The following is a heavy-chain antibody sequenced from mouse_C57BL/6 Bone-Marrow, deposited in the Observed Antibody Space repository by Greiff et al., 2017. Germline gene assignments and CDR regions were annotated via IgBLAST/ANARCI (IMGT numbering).Heavy chain of an antibody. CDR1: GFNIKYTY. J-gene: IGHJ1*03. CDR3: AGRELRFWYFDV. Sequence: VQLQQSVAELVRPGASVKLSCTASGFNIKYTYMHWVKQRPEQGLEWIGRIDPANGNTIYAPKCQGKATITADTASNTAYLQLSSLTSEDTANYYCAGRELRFWYFDVWGTGTTVTVSS. V-gene: IGHV14-3*01. D-gene: IGHD2-4*01. CDR2: IDPANGNT.